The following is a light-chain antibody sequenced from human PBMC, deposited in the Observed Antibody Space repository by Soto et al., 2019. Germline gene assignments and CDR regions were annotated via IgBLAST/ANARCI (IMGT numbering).Light chain of an antibody. J-gene: IGLJ1*01. CDR3: SSYTSSSTYV. Sequence: SALTQPASLTGYPGQSIAISCTGTSSDVGGYNYVSWYQQHPGKAPKLMIYDVSNRPSGVSNRFSGSKSGNTASLTISGLQAEDEADYYCSSYTSSSTYVFGTGTKVTVL. CDR2: DVS. V-gene: IGLV2-14*01. CDR1: SSDVGGYNY.